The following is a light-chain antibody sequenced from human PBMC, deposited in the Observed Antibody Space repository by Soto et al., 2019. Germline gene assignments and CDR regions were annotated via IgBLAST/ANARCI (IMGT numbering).Light chain of an antibody. V-gene: IGKV3-11*01. CDR3: QHHSHWLWT. CDR2: HAS. J-gene: IGKJ1*01. Sequence: EIVLTQSPATLSLSPGERATLSCRASQSVSRYLAWYQQKPGQAPRLLIYHASNRATGIPARFSGSGSGTDFTLTISSLEPEDFAIYYCQHHSHWLWTFGQGTKVEIK. CDR1: QSVSRY.